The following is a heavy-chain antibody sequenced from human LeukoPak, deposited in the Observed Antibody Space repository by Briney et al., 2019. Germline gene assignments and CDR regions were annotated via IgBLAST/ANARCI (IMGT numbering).Heavy chain of an antibody. D-gene: IGHD4-4*01. Sequence: ASVKVSCKASGGTFSSYAISWVRQAPGQGLEWMGRIIPILGIANYAQKFQGRVTMTRDTSPSTVYMELSSLRSEDTAVYYCARASGYSNGYYYYGMDVWGQGTTVTVSS. CDR2: IIPILGIA. CDR3: ARASGYSNGYYYYGMDV. V-gene: IGHV1-69*04. CDR1: GGTFSSYA. J-gene: IGHJ6*02.